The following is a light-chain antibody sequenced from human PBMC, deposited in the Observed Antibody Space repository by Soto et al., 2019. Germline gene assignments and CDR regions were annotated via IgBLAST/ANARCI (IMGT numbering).Light chain of an antibody. V-gene: IGKV3-20*01. Sequence: EIVMTQSPATLSVSPGERATLSCRASQSVRGNYLAWYQQRPGQAPRLLIYGASTRATGVPDRFRGSGSGTDFTLTISRLESEDFAVYYCQHYGGSPAWTFGQGTKVDIK. J-gene: IGKJ1*01. CDR2: GAS. CDR1: QSVRGNY. CDR3: QHYGGSPAWT.